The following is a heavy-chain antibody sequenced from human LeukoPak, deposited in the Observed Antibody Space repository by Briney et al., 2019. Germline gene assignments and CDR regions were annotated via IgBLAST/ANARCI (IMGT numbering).Heavy chain of an antibody. V-gene: IGHV3-7*03. CDR3: ARERYGNYN. CDR1: GFTFSSFW. D-gene: IGHD4-11*01. J-gene: IGHJ4*02. Sequence: GGSLRLSCAASGFTFSSFWMIWVRQAPGKGLEWVANIKEDGSVKNYVDSVKGRSTISGDNAKNSLFLQMNSLRAEDTAVYYCARERYGNYNWGQGTLVTVSS. CDR2: IKEDGSVK.